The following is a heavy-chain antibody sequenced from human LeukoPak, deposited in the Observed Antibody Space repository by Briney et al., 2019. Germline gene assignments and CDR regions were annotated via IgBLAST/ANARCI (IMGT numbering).Heavy chain of an antibody. Sequence: SETLSLTCAVSGGSISSSNWWSWVRQPPGKGLEWIGEIYHSGSTNYNPSLRSRVTISVDKSKNQFSLKLSSVTAADTAVYYCARTGGSGWYSRNYFDYWGQGTLVTVSS. J-gene: IGHJ4*02. CDR2: IYHSGST. V-gene: IGHV4-4*02. D-gene: IGHD6-19*01. CDR1: GGSISSSNW. CDR3: ARTGGSGWYSRNYFDY.